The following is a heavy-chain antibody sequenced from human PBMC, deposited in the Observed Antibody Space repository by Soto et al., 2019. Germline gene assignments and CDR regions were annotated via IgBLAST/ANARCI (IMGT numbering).Heavy chain of an antibody. V-gene: IGHV3-30*04. CDR2: ISYDGNNE. CDR1: GFTFSRYV. D-gene: IGHD3-16*01. Sequence: QVQLVESGGGVVQPGRSLRLSCAASGFTFSRYVMHWVRQAPGKGLEWVAVISYDGNNEYYADSVKGRFTISRDNSKNTLYLQMNSLKAEDTAVYYCARDRSGSYADWGQGTLVTVSS. CDR3: ARDRSGSYAD. J-gene: IGHJ4*02.